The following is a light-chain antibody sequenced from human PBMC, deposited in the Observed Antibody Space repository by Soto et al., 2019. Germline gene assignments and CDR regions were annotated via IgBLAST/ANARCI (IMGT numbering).Light chain of an antibody. CDR3: HSRA. V-gene: IGKV1-5*01. J-gene: IGKJ5*01. CDR2: DAS. Sequence: DIQLTQTPSTLSASVGDEVTITCRASQTISRWVAWYQQKPGRAPKLLIYDASTLESGVPSRFSGSGSETEFTLTISRLQPDDFATYFCHSRAFGQGTRLE. CDR1: QTISRW.